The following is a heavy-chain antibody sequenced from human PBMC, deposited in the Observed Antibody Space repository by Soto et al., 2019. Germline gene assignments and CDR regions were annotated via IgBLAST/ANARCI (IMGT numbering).Heavy chain of an antibody. CDR1: GFTFSSSG. CDR2: IWYDGTNK. D-gene: IGHD3-16*01. CDR3: ARDRVMVTCSEF. V-gene: IGHV3-33*01. J-gene: IGHJ4*02. Sequence: GGSLRLSCAASGFTFSSSGMHWVRQAPGKGLEWVAVIWYDGTNKYYGDSVKGRFTISRDNSKNTLYLQMNSLRAEDTAVYYCARDRVMVTCSEFWGPGTLVTVS.